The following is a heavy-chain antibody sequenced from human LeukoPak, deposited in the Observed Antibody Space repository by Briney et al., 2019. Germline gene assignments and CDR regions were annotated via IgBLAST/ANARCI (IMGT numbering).Heavy chain of an antibody. CDR3: AISSSGYDY. Sequence: GLEWIGEINHSGSTNYNPSLKSRVTISVDTSKNQFSLKLSSVTAADTAVYYCAISSSGYDYWGQGTLVTVSS. V-gene: IGHV4-34*01. D-gene: IGHD3-22*01. CDR2: INHSGST. J-gene: IGHJ4*02.